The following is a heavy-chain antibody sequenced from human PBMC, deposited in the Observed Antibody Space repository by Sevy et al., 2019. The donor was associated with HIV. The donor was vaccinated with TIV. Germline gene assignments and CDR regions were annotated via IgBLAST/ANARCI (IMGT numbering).Heavy chain of an antibody. CDR2: ISSSGSTI. Sequence: GRSLRLSCAASGFTFSDYYMSWIRQAPGKGLEWVSYISSSGSTIYYADSVKGRFTISRDNAKNSLYLQMNSLRAEDTAVYYCAREGYSSGWSHAFDIWGQGTMVTVSS. J-gene: IGHJ3*02. D-gene: IGHD6-19*01. CDR3: AREGYSSGWSHAFDI. CDR1: GFTFSDYY. V-gene: IGHV3-11*01.